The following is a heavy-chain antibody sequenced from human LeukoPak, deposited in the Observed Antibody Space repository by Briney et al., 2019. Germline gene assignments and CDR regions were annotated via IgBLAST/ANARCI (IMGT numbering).Heavy chain of an antibody. Sequence: PGGSLRLSCAASGFTFSGSAMHWVRQASGKGLEWVGRIRSKANSYATAYAASVKGRFTISRDDSKNTLSLQMNGLKTEDTAVYYCTTDRRPVGWFDPWGQGTLVTVSS. CDR2: IRSKANSYAT. D-gene: IGHD6-6*01. J-gene: IGHJ5*02. CDR1: GFTFSGSA. V-gene: IGHV3-73*01. CDR3: TTDRRPVGWFDP.